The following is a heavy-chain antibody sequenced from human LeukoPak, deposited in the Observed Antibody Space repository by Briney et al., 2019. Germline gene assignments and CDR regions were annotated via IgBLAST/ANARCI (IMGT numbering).Heavy chain of an antibody. CDR1: GYTFTGYY. CDR3: ALKWGYHPLDY. Sequence: ASVKAPCKASGYTFTGYYMHWVRQAPGQGLEWMGWINPNSGGTNYAQKFQGRVTMTRDTSISTAYMELSRLRSDDTAVYYCALKWGYHPLDYWGQGTLVTVSS. V-gene: IGHV1-2*02. J-gene: IGHJ4*02. D-gene: IGHD1-26*01. CDR2: INPNSGGT.